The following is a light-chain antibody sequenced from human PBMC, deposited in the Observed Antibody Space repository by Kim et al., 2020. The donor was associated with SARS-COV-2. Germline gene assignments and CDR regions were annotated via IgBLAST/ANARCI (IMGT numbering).Light chain of an antibody. CDR1: AGAGTTGVSS. V-gene: IGLV7-43*01. CDR2: GTN. J-gene: IGLJ3*02. Sequence: GGTVTLTCASSAGAGTTGVSSPNWLQQKTGQAPTTLIYGTNKKHSWTPARFSGSLLGGKAALTLSGAQPEDEAEYYCLVFYGGVWVFGGGTQLTVL. CDR3: LVFYGGVWV.